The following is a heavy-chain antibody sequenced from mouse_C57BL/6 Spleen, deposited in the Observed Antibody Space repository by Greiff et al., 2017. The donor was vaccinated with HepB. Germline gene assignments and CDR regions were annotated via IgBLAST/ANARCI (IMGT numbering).Heavy chain of an antibody. CDR2: IDPETGGT. Sequence: QVQLQQSGAELVRPGASVTLSCKASGYTFTDYEMHWVKQTPVHGLEWIGAIDPETGGTAYNQKFKGKAILTADKSSSTAYMELRSLTSEDSAVYYCARRYYGSSYVRYFDYWGQGTTLTVSS. D-gene: IGHD1-1*01. J-gene: IGHJ2*01. V-gene: IGHV1-15*01. CDR1: GYTFTDYE. CDR3: ARRYYGSSYVRYFDY.